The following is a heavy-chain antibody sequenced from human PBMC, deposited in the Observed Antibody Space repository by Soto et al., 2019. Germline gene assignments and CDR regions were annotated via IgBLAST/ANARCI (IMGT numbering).Heavy chain of an antibody. CDR2: TYYRSKWYN. CDR3: ARGGAYYDFWSGYYTYYYYGMDV. CDR1: GDSVSSNSAA. D-gene: IGHD3-3*01. Sequence: PSQTLSLTCAISGDSVSSNSAAWNWIRQSPSRGLEWLGRTYYRSKWYNDYAVSVKSRITINPDTSKNQFSLQLNSVTPEDTAVYYCARGGAYYDFWSGYYTYYYYGMDVGGQGTTVTVS. J-gene: IGHJ6*02. V-gene: IGHV6-1*01.